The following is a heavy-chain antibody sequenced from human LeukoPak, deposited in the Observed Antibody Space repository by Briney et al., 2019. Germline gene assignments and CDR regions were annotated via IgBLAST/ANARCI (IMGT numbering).Heavy chain of an antibody. V-gene: IGHV3-23*01. Sequence: GGSLRLSCAASGFTFSSYAMRWVRQAPGKGLEWVSAISGSGGSTYYADSVKGRFTISRDNSKNTLYLQMNSLRAEDTAVYYCAKDRGDCFMCSDAFDIWGQGTMVTVSS. J-gene: IGHJ3*02. D-gene: IGHD2-21*02. CDR2: ISGSGGST. CDR1: GFTFSSYA. CDR3: AKDRGDCFMCSDAFDI.